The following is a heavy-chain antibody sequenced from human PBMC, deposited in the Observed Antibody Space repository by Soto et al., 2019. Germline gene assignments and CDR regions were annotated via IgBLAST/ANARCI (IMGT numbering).Heavy chain of an antibody. CDR2: IKSKTDGGAT. CDR1: GLTFSNAW. J-gene: IGHJ4*02. Sequence: EVPLVESGGGLVKPGGSLRLSCAVSGLTFSNAWMTWVRQAPGKGLEWVGRIKSKTDGGATDFAAPVKGRFTISGDDSKNTLYLQMNSLKSEDTAVYYCTTQYYYDSSGSLLNWGQGTLVTVSS. CDR3: TTQYYYDSSGSLLN. V-gene: IGHV3-15*01. D-gene: IGHD3-22*01.